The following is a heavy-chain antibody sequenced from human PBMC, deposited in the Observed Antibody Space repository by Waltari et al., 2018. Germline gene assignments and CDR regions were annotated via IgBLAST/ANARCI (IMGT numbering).Heavy chain of an antibody. V-gene: IGHV3-72*01. CDR1: GFSFSDHY. J-gene: IGHJ4*02. CDR2: TRNKVNSYTT. Sequence: GESGGGLVQPGGSLRLSCAASGFSFSDHYIDWVRQAPGKGLEWVGRTRNKVNSYTTEYAASVKGRFTISRDDSKNSLHLQMNSLKTEDTAVYYCAREAATIQTYFDYWGQGTLVTVSS. D-gene: IGHD5-12*01. CDR3: AREAATIQTYFDY.